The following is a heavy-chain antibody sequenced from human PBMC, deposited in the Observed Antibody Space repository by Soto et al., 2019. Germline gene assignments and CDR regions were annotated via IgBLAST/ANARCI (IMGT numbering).Heavy chain of an antibody. CDR3: AREGDDFWSGYFPYYYYGMDV. D-gene: IGHD3-3*01. V-gene: IGHV1-46*01. CDR2: INPSGGST. J-gene: IGHJ6*02. CDR1: GYTFTSYY. Sequence: ASVKVSCNASGYTFTSYYMHWVRQAPGQGLEWMGIINPSGGSTSYAQKFQGRVTMTRDTSTSTVYMELSSLRSEDTAVYYCAREGDDFWSGYFPYYYYGMDVWGQGTTVTVSS.